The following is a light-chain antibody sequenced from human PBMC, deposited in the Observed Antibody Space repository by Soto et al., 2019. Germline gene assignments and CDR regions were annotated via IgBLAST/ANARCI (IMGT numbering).Light chain of an antibody. CDR3: SSDPGTNGV. Sequence: QSALTQPASVSGSPGQSITISCTGTTSDVGGYNDVSWYQQHPGKAPKLIIYEVSDRPSGVSKRFSGSKSRNTASLTISELEAEDEGDYFGSSDPGTNGVFGGGTKLTVL. V-gene: IGLV2-14*01. CDR1: TSDVGGYND. J-gene: IGLJ3*02. CDR2: EVS.